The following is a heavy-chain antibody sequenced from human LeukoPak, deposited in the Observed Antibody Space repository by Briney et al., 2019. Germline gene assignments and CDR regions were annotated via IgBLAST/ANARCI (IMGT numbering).Heavy chain of an antibody. CDR2: ISGSGGST. CDR1: GFAFSSYA. Sequence: PGGSLRLSCAASGFAFSSYAMSWVRQAPGKGLEWVSAISGSGGSTYYADSVKGRFTISRDNAKNSLYLQMNSLRAEDTAVYYCAKGSGYDGKFDYWGQGTLVTVSS. CDR3: AKGSGYDGKFDY. D-gene: IGHD5-12*01. V-gene: IGHV3-23*01. J-gene: IGHJ4*02.